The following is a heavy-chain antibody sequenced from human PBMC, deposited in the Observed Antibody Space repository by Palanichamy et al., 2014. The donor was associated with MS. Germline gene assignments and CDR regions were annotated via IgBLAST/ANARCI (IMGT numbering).Heavy chain of an antibody. V-gene: IGHV4-31*03. J-gene: IGHJ6*02. Sequence: QVQLQESGPGLVKPSQTLSLTCTVSGGSISSGGYYWSWIRQHPGKGLEWIGYIYYSGSTYYNPSLKSRVTISVDTSKNQFSLKLSSVTAADTAVYYCARDREEITPRIYGMDVWGQGTTVTVSS. CDR3: ARDREEITPRIYGMDV. CDR1: GGSISSGGYY. CDR2: IYYSGST. D-gene: IGHD1-14*01.